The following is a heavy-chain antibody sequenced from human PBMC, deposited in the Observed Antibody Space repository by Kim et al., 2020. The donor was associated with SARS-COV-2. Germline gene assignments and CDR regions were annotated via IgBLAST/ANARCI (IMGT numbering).Heavy chain of an antibody. D-gene: IGHD2-2*01. CDR1: GFTFSSHG. V-gene: IGHV3-33*01. Sequence: GGSLRLSCAASGFTFSSHGMHWVRQAPGKGLEWVALIWCNGSAKYYADAVKGRFTISRDNSKNTLYLQMNSLRAEDTALYYCARDFHRYCTSNSCHFFDYWGQGTLVTVSS. J-gene: IGHJ4*02. CDR2: IWCNGSAK. CDR3: ARDFHRYCTSNSCHFFDY.